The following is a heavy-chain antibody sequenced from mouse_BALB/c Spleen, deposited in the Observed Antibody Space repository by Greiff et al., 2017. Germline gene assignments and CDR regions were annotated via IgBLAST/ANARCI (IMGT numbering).Heavy chain of an antibody. CDR2: IDPANGNT. CDR3: ARCYGRGNYYAMDY. CDR1: GFNIKDTY. V-gene: IGHV14-3*02. D-gene: IGHD1-1*01. Sequence: VQLQQSGAELVKPGASVKLSCTASGFNIKDTYMHWVKQRPEQGLEWIGRIDPANGNTKYDPKFQGKATITADTSSNTAYLQLSSLTSEDTAVYYCARCYGRGNYYAMDYWGQGTSVTVSS. J-gene: IGHJ4*01.